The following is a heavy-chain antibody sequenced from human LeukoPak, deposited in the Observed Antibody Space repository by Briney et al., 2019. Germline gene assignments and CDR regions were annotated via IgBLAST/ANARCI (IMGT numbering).Heavy chain of an antibody. CDR1: GFTVSSNY. V-gene: IGHV3-48*04. CDR3: ARVKYDSSGYYGILDY. Sequence: PTGGSLRLSCAASGFTVSSNYMSWVRQAPGKGLEWVSYISSSGSTIYYADSVKGRFTISRDNAKNSLYLQMNSLRAEDTAVYYCARVKYDSSGYYGILDYWGPGTLVTVSS. CDR2: ISSSGSTI. D-gene: IGHD3-22*01. J-gene: IGHJ4*02.